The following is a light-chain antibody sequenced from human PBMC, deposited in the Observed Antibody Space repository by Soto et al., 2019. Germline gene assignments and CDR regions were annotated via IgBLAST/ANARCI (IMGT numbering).Light chain of an antibody. CDR3: ASYTTSTTLVV. Sequence: QSALTQPASVSGSPGQSIAISCAGTSSDIGRYNYVSWYQQHPGKAPKLMIYDVTNRPSGISDRFSGSKSGNTASLTISGLQAEDGAHYYCASYTTSTTLVVFGGGTKLPS. J-gene: IGLJ2*01. CDR2: DVT. CDR1: SSDIGRYNY. V-gene: IGLV2-14*03.